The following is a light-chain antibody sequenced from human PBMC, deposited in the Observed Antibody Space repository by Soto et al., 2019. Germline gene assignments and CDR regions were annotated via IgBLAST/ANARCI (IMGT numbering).Light chain of an antibody. Sequence: DIQMTQSPSSLSASVGDRVTITCRASQSIYSSLNWYHQKPGKAPKLLIYAASNLQSGVPSRFSGSGSGTDFTLSISSLQPEDVETYYCQQSYSAPYTFGQGTKLEI. CDR3: QQSYSAPYT. V-gene: IGKV1-39*01. CDR1: QSIYSS. J-gene: IGKJ2*01. CDR2: AAS.